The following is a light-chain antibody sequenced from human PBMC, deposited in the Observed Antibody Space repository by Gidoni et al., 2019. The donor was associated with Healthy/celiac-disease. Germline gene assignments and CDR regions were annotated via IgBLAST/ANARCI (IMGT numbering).Light chain of an antibody. J-gene: IGKJ2*01. V-gene: IGKV3-20*01. Sequence: EIVLTPSPGTLSLSPGERATLTCRASPSVSSSYLAWYQQKPGQAPRLLIYGASSRATGIPDRFSGSGSGTDFTLTISRLEPEDFAVYYCQQYGSSLYTFGQGTKLEIK. CDR3: QQYGSSLYT. CDR1: PSVSSSY. CDR2: GAS.